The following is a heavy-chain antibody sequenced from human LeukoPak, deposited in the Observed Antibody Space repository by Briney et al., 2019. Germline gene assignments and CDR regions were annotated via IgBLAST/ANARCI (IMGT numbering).Heavy chain of an antibody. Sequence: GGSLRLSCAASGFTFSNYWMSWVRQSPGKGLEWVANIKQDGSEIYYVDSVKGRFTISRDNAKNSLYLQMNSLRAEDTAVYYCARDGSGWSAYWGQGTLVTVSS. CDR3: ARDGSGWSAY. J-gene: IGHJ4*02. CDR1: GFTFSNYW. D-gene: IGHD6-19*01. CDR2: IKQDGSEI. V-gene: IGHV3-7*01.